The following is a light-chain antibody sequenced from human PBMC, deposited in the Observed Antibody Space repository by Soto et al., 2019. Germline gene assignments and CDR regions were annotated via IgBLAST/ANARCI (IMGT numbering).Light chain of an antibody. J-gene: IGKJ1*01. CDR1: QSVSSAH. V-gene: IGKV3-20*01. Sequence: EIVLTQSPGTLSLSPGERATLSYRASQSVSSAHLAWYQQKPGQAPRLLIYGASSRATGIPDRFSGSGSGTDFTLTISRLEPEDFAVYYCQQYGSSRTFGQGTKVEIK. CDR2: GAS. CDR3: QQYGSSRT.